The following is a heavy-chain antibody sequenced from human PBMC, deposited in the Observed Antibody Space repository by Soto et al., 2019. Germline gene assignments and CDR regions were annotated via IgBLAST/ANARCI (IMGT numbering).Heavy chain of an antibody. D-gene: IGHD3-10*01. CDR2: ISYDGSNK. V-gene: IGHV3-30-3*01. CDR3: AREEYYYGSGGGYYYYYGMDV. Sequence: GGSLRLSCAASGFTFSSYAMHWVRQAPGKGLEWVAVISYDGSNKYYADSVKGRFTISRDNSKNTLYLQMNSLRAEDTAVYYCAREEYYYGSGGGYYYYYGMDVWGQGTTVTSP. J-gene: IGHJ6*02. CDR1: GFTFSSYA.